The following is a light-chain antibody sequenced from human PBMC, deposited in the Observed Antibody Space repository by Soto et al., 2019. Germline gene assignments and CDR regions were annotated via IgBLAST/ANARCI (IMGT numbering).Light chain of an antibody. CDR3: SSYAGSNIL. Sequence: QSPLTQPPSASGSPGQSVTIACTGTSSDVGGYDYVSWYQQHPGKAPKLMIYEVDKRPSGVPDRFSGSKSDNTASLTVSGLQTDDEADYYCSSYAGSNILFGTGTKVTVL. CDR2: EVD. J-gene: IGLJ1*01. V-gene: IGLV2-8*01. CDR1: SSDVGGYDY.